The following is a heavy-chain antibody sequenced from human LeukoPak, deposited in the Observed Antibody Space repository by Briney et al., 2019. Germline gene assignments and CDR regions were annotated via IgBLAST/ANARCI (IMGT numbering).Heavy chain of an antibody. CDR1: GFTFNTYN. D-gene: IGHD2-15*01. V-gene: IGHV3-48*01. Sequence: GGSLRLSCAASGFTFNTYNMNWVRQAPGKGLEWVSFITGSSNTIYYADSVKGRFTISRDNAKNSLYLQMNSLRAEDTAVYYCARGSTTFDSWGQGTLVTVSS. J-gene: IGHJ4*02. CDR2: ITGSSNTI. CDR3: ARGSTTFDS.